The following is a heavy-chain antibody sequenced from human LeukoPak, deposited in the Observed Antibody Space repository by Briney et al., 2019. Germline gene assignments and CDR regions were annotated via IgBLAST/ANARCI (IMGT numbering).Heavy chain of an antibody. CDR1: GFTFSSYW. CDR3: AREESTVTDGFDI. D-gene: IGHD4-17*01. V-gene: IGHV3-74*01. Sequence: GGSPRLSCAASGFTFSSYWMHWVRQAPGKGLVWVSRINSDGSSTSYADSVKGRFTISRDNAKNTLYLQMNSLRAEDTAVYYCAREESTVTDGFDIWGQGTMVTVSS. J-gene: IGHJ3*02. CDR2: INSDGSST.